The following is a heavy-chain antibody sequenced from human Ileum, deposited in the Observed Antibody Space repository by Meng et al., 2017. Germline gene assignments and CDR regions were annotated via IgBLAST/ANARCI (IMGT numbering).Heavy chain of an antibody. CDR2: MNLGGSP. Sequence: QGHVAGVGPVRAEPSGPRSRPCAVSGRSISSSDWWSWVRQPPGKGLEWIAEMNLGGSPNYNPSLKSLATMSVDKSNDYLSLQLTSVTAADTAVYYCAHIFDSWGQGTLVTVSS. V-gene: IGHV4-4*02. CDR1: GRSISSSDW. J-gene: IGHJ4*02. CDR3: AHIFDS.